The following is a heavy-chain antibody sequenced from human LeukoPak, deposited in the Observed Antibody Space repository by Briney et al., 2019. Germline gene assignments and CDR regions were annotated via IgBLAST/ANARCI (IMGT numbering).Heavy chain of an antibody. CDR3: ARHVSEYSSSSTSHIDY. J-gene: IGHJ4*02. CDR2: IYYSGST. Sequence: PSETLSLTCTVSGGSISSYYWSWIRQPPGKGLEWIGYIYYSGSTNYNPSLKSRVTISVDTSKNQFSLKLSSVTAADTAVYYCARHVSEYSSSSTSHIDYWGQGTLVTVSS. D-gene: IGHD6-6*01. CDR1: GGSISSYY. V-gene: IGHV4-59*08.